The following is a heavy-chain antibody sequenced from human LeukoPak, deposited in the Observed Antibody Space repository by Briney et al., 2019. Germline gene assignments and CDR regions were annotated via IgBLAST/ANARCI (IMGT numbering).Heavy chain of an antibody. CDR2: ISSSSSYI. Sequence: GRSLRLSCAASGFTFSSYAMHWVRQAPGKGLEWVSSISSSSSYIYYADSVKGRFTISRDNAKNSLYLQMNSLRAEDTAVYYCASQQLVRWMVYWGQGTLVTVSS. CDR3: ASQQLVRWMVY. D-gene: IGHD6-13*01. J-gene: IGHJ4*02. V-gene: IGHV3-21*01. CDR1: GFTFSSYA.